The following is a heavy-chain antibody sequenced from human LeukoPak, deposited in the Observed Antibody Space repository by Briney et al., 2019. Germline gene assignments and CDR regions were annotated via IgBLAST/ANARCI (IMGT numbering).Heavy chain of an antibody. CDR3: ARYLTPLNWLDS. V-gene: IGHV1-2*02. CDR1: GYTFTAYY. Sequence: ASVKVSCKAFGYTFTAYYIHWVRQAPGQGLEWMGWIDPSGGGTNYARKFQGRVTMTRDTSIGTAHMELSRLTSADTGMYYCARYLTPLNWLDSGGQGTLVTVS. J-gene: IGHJ5*01. CDR2: IDPSGGGT.